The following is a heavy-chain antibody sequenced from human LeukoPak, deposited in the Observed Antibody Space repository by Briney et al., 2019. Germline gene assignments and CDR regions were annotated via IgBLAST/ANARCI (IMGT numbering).Heavy chain of an antibody. CDR3: ATDPYCGDDCYPEYFST. D-gene: IGHD2-21*02. J-gene: IGHJ1*01. CDR1: GFTFSSYW. Sequence: GGSLRLSCAASGFTFSSYWMSWVRQAPGKGLEWVANIKQDGSEKYYVDSVKGRFTISRDNAKNSLYLQMNSLRAEDTAVYYCATDPYCGDDCYPEYFSTGARAPWSPSPQ. V-gene: IGHV3-7*01. CDR2: IKQDGSEK.